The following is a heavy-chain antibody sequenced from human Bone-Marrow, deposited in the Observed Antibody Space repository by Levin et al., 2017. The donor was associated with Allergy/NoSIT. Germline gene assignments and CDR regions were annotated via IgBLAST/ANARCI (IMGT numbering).Heavy chain of an antibody. D-gene: IGHD3-3*01. V-gene: IGHV3-49*04. Sequence: GESLKISCTASGFNFGDYAMSWVRQAPGKGLEWVGFIRRKVYNGTTQYAASVKGRFTISRDDSNSIAFLQMNSLKTEHTGVYFCTREVSGSPTDHGYYTGHGMDVWRQGTTVTVSS. J-gene: IGHJ6*02. CDR2: IRRKVYNGTT. CDR1: GFNFGDYA. CDR3: TREVSGSPTDHGYYTGHGMDV.